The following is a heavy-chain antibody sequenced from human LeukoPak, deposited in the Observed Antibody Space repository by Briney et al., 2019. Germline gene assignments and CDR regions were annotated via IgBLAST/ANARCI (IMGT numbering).Heavy chain of an antibody. J-gene: IGHJ4*02. Sequence: GGSLRLSCAASGFTFSSYEMNWVRQAPGKGLEWVSYISSSGSTIYYADSVKGRFTISRDNAKNSLYLQMNTLRAEDTAVYYCARRYNSGWTMGSYWGQGTRVTVSS. V-gene: IGHV3-48*03. CDR2: ISSSGSTI. D-gene: IGHD6-19*01. CDR1: GFTFSSYE. CDR3: ARRYNSGWTMGSY.